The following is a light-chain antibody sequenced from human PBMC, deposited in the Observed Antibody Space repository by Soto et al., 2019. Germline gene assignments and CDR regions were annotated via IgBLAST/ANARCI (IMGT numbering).Light chain of an antibody. CDR3: QQDKNWPPLT. V-gene: IGKV3-15*01. J-gene: IGKJ4*01. CDR2: GAF. CDR1: QSVSYN. Sequence: EIVMTQSPATLSVSPGERATLSCRASQSVSYNLAWYQQKPGQGPRLLIYGAFTRATGIPARFSGSGSGTEFTLTISSLQSEDFAVYYCQQDKNWPPLTFGGGNKVEIK.